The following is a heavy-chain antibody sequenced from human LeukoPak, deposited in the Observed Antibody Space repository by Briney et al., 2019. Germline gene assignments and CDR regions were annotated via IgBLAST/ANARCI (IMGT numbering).Heavy chain of an antibody. J-gene: IGHJ4*02. V-gene: IGHV4-59*08. CDR2: IYYSGVT. CDR1: GGSLNSYY. D-gene: IGHD6-13*01. CDR3: ARHSSSSWFFDY. Sequence: SETLSLTCTVSGGSLNSYYWSWIRQPPGKGLEWIGYIYYSGVTNYNPSLKSRVTISVDTSKNQFSLKLSSVTAADTAVYHCARHSSSSWFFDYWGQGALVTVSS.